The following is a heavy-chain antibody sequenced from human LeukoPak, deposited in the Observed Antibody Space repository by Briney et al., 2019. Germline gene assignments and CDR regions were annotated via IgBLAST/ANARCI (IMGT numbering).Heavy chain of an antibody. V-gene: IGHV3-74*01. CDR2: INSDGSST. D-gene: IGHD3-16*01. CDR3: ASPTIGVLYNWFDP. CDR1: GFTFSSYW. J-gene: IGHJ5*02. Sequence: GGSLRLSCAASGFTFSSYWMHWVRQAPGKGLVWVSRINSDGSSTSYADSVKGRFTISRDNAKNTLYLQMNGLRAEDTAVYYCASPTIGVLYNWFDPWGQGTLVTVSS.